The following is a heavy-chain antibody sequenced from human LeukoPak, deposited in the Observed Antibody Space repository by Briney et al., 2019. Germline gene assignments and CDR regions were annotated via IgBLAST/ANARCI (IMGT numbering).Heavy chain of an antibody. D-gene: IGHD6-6*01. CDR2: IHPSDSDT. J-gene: IGHJ4*02. CDR3: ARLPKSSTPAY. V-gene: IGHV5-51*01. CDR1: GYSFTSYW. Sequence: GASLKISCKGSGYSFTSYWIAWVRQMPGKGLEWMGIIHPSDSDTRYSPSFQGQVTISADKSINTAYLKWSSLKASDTAMYYCARLPKSSTPAYWGQGTWVTVSS.